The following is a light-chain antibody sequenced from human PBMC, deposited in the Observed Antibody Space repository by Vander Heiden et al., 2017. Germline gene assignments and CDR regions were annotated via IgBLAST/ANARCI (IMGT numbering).Light chain of an antibody. V-gene: IGKV3-15*01. CDR2: GAA. J-gene: IGKJ2*01. CDR1: QSVSSN. CDR3: QQYNNWPPYT. Sequence: EIVMTQSPATMSVSPGDRATLSCSASQSVSSNLACYQQKPGQAPRLLIYGAATRATGIPARFSGSGSGTEFTLTISSLQSEDFAVYYCQQYNNWPPYTFGQGTKLEIK.